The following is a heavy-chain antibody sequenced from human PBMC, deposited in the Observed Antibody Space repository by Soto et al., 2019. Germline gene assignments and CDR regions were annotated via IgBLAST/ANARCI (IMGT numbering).Heavy chain of an antibody. V-gene: IGHV4-59*01. Sequence: SETLSLTCTVSGGSISSYYWSWIRQPPGKGLEWIGYIYYSGSTNYNPSLKSRVTISVDTSKNQFSLKLSSVTAADTAVYYCARFTTGESTLQDAFDIWGQGTMVT. CDR1: GGSISSYY. D-gene: IGHD3-16*01. CDR2: IYYSGST. CDR3: ARFTTGESTLQDAFDI. J-gene: IGHJ3*02.